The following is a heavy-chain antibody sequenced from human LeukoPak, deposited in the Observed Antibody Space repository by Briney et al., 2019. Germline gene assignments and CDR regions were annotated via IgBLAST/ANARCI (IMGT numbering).Heavy chain of an antibody. D-gene: IGHD6-13*01. J-gene: IGHJ4*02. CDR2: ISWNSGSI. V-gene: IGHV3-9*01. Sequence: GRSLRLSCAASGFTFDDYAMHWVRQAPGKGLEWVSGISWNSGSIGYADSVKSRFTISRDNAKNSLYLQMNSLRAEDTALYYCAKDQRAAAGGARYYYFDYWGQGTLVTVSS. CDR1: GFTFDDYA. CDR3: AKDQRAAAGGARYYYFDY.